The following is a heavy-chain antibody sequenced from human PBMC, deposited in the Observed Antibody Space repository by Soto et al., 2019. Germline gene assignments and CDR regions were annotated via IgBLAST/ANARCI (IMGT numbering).Heavy chain of an antibody. V-gene: IGHV4-59*08. CDR3: VRQGIGPLHGLVDV. Sequence: QVQLQESGPGIVKPSETLSLTCTVSSDPTSTHNWGWIRQTPGKGLEWIGYIYETGSTSYNPSRNSRVTISLDSFTKQLSLKLSSATAADTAMYHCVRQGIGPLHGLVDVWGRGTTVTVSS. CDR2: IYETGST. J-gene: IGHJ6*02. D-gene: IGHD3-10*01. CDR1: SDPTSTHN.